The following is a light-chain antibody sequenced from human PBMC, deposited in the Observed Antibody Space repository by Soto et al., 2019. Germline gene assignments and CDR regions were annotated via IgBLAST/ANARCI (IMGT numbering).Light chain of an antibody. J-gene: IGLJ1*01. CDR2: IND. Sequence: QSVLTQPPSASGTPGQRVTISCSGSSSNIGDNPVNWYQQVPGAAPKLLIYINDQRPSGVPDRFSGSKSGTSASLAISGLQPEDEADYYCAAWDDSLNALFGTGTKPPS. V-gene: IGLV1-44*01. CDR1: SSNIGDNP. CDR3: AAWDDSLNAL.